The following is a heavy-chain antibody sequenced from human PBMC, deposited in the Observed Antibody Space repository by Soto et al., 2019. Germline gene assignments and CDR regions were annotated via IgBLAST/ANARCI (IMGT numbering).Heavy chain of an antibody. V-gene: IGHV4-4*02. CDR2: IYQNGGT. D-gene: IGHD3-9*01. J-gene: IGHJ3*02. Sequence: PSETLSLTCAVSGGSISSSTWWSWVRQPPGKGLEWIGEIYQNGGTNYSPSLRSRVTLSVDKSKNQFSLSLNSVTAADTAVYYCGRRWGAFLTGRAEELDIWGQGTMVTVSS. CDR3: GRRWGAFLTGRAEELDI. CDR1: GGSISSSTW.